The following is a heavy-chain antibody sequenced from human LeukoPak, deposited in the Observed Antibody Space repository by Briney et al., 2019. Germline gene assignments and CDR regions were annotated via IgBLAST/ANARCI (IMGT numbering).Heavy chain of an antibody. CDR1: GFTFSSYA. CDR2: ISGSGGST. D-gene: IGHD3-10*01. J-gene: IGHJ4*02. CDR3: AKTVAVGSYYYGSGSYGAFDY. V-gene: IGHV3-23*01. Sequence: GGSLRLSCAASGFTFSSYAMTCVRQAPGKGLEWVSAISGSGGSTYYADSVKGRFTISRDNSKNTLYLQMNSLRAEDTAVYYCAKTVAVGSYYYGSGSYGAFDYWGQGTLVTVSS.